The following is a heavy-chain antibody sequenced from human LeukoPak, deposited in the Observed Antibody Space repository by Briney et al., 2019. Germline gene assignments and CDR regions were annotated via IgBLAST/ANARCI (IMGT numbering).Heavy chain of an antibody. CDR3: ARAGANGIEAAGSLRY. CDR2: IHHSGSA. D-gene: IGHD6-13*01. Sequence: PSETLSLTCTVYGGSLSGYYWTWIRQPPGKGLEWIGEIHHSGSANYNPSLKSRVTISVDTSKNQFSLKVSSVTAADTAVYYCARAGANGIEAAGSLRYWGQGTLVTVSS. CDR1: GGSLSGYY. J-gene: IGHJ4*02. V-gene: IGHV4-34*01.